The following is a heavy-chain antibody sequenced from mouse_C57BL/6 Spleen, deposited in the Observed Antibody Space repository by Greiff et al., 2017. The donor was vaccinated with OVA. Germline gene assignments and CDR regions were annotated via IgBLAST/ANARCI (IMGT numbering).Heavy chain of an antibody. Sequence: QVQLQQPGAELVMPGASAKLSCKASGYTFTSYWMHWVKQRPGQGLEWIGEIDPSDSYTNYNQKFKGKSTLTVYKSSSTAYMQLSSLTSEDSAVYYCARMDYYGSSSSWYFDVWGTGTTVTVSS. CDR2: IDPSDSYT. CDR3: ARMDYYGSSSSWYFDV. J-gene: IGHJ1*03. CDR1: GYTFTSYW. D-gene: IGHD1-1*01. V-gene: IGHV1-69*01.